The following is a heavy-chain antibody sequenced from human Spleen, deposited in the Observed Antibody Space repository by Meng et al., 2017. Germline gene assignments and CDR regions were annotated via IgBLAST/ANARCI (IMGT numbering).Heavy chain of an antibody. CDR1: GGTFSSDA. Sequence: SVKVSCKASGGTFSSDAISWVRQAPGQGLEWMGGIIPIFGPTNYAQKFQGRVTITTDESTSTVYMELARLTSDDTAVYFCARKAGNCITTTCYSLDYWGQGTLVTVSS. J-gene: IGHJ4*02. D-gene: IGHD2-2*01. CDR2: IIPIFGPT. CDR3: ARKAGNCITTTCYSLDY. V-gene: IGHV1-69*05.